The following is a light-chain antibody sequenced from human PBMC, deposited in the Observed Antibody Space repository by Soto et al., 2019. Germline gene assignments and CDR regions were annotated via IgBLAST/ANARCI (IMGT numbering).Light chain of an antibody. CDR2: GAS. CDR1: QSVGSY. V-gene: IGKV3-11*01. Sequence: EIVLTQSPATLSLSPGDRVTLSCRASQSVGSYLAWYQQKPGQAPRLLIYGASNRATGIPARFSGSGSWTDFTLTISSLEPEDFAVYFCQNRNNWPPDATFGQGTRLEIK. J-gene: IGKJ2*01. CDR3: QNRNNWPPDAT.